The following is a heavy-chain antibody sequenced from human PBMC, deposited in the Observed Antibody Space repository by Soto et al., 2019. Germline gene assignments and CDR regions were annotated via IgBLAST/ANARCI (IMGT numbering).Heavy chain of an antibody. V-gene: IGHV3-7*01. CDR3: EQYSYGSWYFDL. D-gene: IGHD5-18*01. CDR2: IKQDGSEK. CDR1: GFTFSSYW. Sequence: GGSLRLSCAASGFTFSSYWMSWVRQAPGKGLEWVANIKQDGSEKYYVDSVKGRFTISRDNAKNSLYLQMNSLRAEDTAVYYSEQYSYGSWYFDLWGRGTLVTVSS. J-gene: IGHJ2*01.